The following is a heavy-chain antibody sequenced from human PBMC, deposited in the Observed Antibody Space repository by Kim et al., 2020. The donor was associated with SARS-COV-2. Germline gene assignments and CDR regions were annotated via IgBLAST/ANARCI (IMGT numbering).Heavy chain of an antibody. D-gene: IGHD3-9*01. CDR3: AGDHYDILTGYFDY. J-gene: IGHJ4*02. V-gene: IGHV3-7*01. CDR2: IKKDGSEK. CDR1: GFTFSSYW. Sequence: GGSLRLSCAASGFTFSSYWMSWVRQAPGKGLEWVANIKKDGSEKYYVDYVKGRFTISRDNAKNLLYLQMNSLSAEDPAGYYCAGDHYDILTGYFDYWGQGPLVTVSS.